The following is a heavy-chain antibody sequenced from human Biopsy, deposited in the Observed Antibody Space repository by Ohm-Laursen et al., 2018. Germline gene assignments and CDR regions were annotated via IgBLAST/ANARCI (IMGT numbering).Heavy chain of an antibody. CDR3: ASVVLGPTNDAFDL. D-gene: IGHD3-22*01. CDR1: GGDINNYY. V-gene: IGHV4-4*07. CDR2: IYPGGSI. J-gene: IGHJ3*01. Sequence: SETLSLTCNVSGGDINNYYWSWIRQPAGKGLEWIGRIYPGGSINYNPSLKSRVTMSVDTSKKQLSLRLRSVTATDTAMYYCASVVLGPTNDAFDLWGQGTMVVVSS.